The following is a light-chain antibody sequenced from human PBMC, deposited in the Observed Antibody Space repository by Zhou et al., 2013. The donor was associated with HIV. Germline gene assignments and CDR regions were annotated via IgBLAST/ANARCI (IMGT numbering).Light chain of an antibody. CDR3: QQYDNWPPSIT. CDR2: DTS. V-gene: IGKV3D-15*01. Sequence: EIVLTQSPGTLSLSPGERATLSCRASQSVSSYLAWYQQKPGQAPRLLIYDTSNRATGIPARFSGSGSGTAFTLTISSLQSEDFAIYYCQQYDNWPPSITFGQGTRLEIK. J-gene: IGKJ5*01. CDR1: QSVSSY.